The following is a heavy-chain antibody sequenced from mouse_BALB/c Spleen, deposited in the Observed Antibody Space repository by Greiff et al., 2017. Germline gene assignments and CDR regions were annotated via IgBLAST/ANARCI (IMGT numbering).Heavy chain of an antibody. J-gene: IGHJ4*01. CDR2: IDPANGNT. CDR3: ASPNWEDAMDY. CDR1: GFNIKDTY. Sequence: EVKLMESGAELVKPGASVKLSCTASGFNIKDTYMHWVKQRPEQGLEWIGRIDPANGNTKYDPKFQGKATITADTSSNTAYLQLSSLTSEDTAVYYCASPNWEDAMDYWGQGTSVTVAS. D-gene: IGHD4-1*01. V-gene: IGHV14-3*02.